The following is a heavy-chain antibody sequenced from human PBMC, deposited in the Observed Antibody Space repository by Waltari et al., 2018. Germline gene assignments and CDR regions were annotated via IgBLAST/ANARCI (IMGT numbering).Heavy chain of an antibody. CDR1: GFNFSSYS. CDR2: ISSSSSTV. V-gene: IGHV3-48*01. J-gene: IGHJ4*02. CDR3: AREYYTHFDH. Sequence: EVHLVQSGGGLVQPGGSLRLSCAASGFNFSSYSMDWFRQAPGKGLEWVSYISSSSSTVYYADSVKGRFTISRDNAKNSLYLQMNSLRAEDTAVYYCAREYYTHFDHWGQGTLVTVSS. D-gene: IGHD3-10*01.